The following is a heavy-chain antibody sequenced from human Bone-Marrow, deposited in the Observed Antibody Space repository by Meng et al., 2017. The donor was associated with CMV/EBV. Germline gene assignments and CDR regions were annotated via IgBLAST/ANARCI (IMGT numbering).Heavy chain of an antibody. V-gene: IGHV3-21*01. CDR3: ARDRGQSISGLLEWSISYYYYGMDV. D-gene: IGHD3-3*01. CDR2: ISSSSSYI. CDR1: GLTFSSYS. J-gene: IGHJ6*02. Sequence: GGSLRLSCAASGLTFSSYSMNCVSQAPGKGLEWVSSISSSSSYIYYADSVKGRFTISRDNAKNSLYLQMNSLRAEDTAVYYCARDRGQSISGLLEWSISYYYYGMDVWGQGTTVTVSS.